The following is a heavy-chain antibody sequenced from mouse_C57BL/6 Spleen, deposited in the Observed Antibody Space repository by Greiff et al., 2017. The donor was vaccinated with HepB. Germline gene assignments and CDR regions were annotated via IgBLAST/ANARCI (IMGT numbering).Heavy chain of an antibody. J-gene: IGHJ2*01. CDR2: INPYNGGT. CDR3: ARSEGGRHFDY. CDR1: GYTFTDYY. V-gene: IGHV1-19*01. Sequence: EVQLQQSGPVLVKPGASVKMSCKASGYTFTDYYMNWVKQSHGKSLEWIGVINPYNGGTSYNQKFKGKATLTVDKSSSTAYMELNSLTSEDSAVYYCARSEGGRHFDYWGQGTTLTVSS.